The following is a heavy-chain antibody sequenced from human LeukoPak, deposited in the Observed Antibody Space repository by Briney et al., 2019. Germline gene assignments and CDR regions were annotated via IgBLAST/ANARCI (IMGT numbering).Heavy chain of an antibody. CDR1: GFTFTGSA. V-gene: IGHV1-58*01. D-gene: IGHD2-15*01. CDR2: IVVGSGNT. Sequence: ASVKVSCKASGFTFTGSAVQWVRQARGQRLEWIGWIVVGSGNTNYAQKFQERVTITRDMSTSTAYMELSSLRSEDTAVYYCAVILGYCSGGSCLATDYFDYWGQGTLVTVSS. CDR3: AVILGYCSGGSCLATDYFDY. J-gene: IGHJ4*02.